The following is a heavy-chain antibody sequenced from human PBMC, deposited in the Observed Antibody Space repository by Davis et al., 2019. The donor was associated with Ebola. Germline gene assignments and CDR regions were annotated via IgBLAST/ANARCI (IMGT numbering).Heavy chain of an antibody. V-gene: IGHV3-21*01. CDR2: ISSRNSYI. CDR1: GFTFSSYS. CDR3: ARLTGSYPGWFDP. Sequence: GESLKISCAASGFTFSSYSMNWVRQAPGKGLEWVSSISSRNSYIHYADSVKGRFTISRDSAKNSLYLQMNSLGAEDTAVYYCARLTGSYPGWFDPWGQGTLVTVSS. J-gene: IGHJ5*02. D-gene: IGHD1-26*01.